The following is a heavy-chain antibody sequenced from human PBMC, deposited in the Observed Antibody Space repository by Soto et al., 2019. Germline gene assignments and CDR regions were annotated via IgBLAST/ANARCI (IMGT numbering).Heavy chain of an antibody. D-gene: IGHD3-10*01. CDR2: IFHTGST. CDR1: GGSLSSSNW. V-gene: IGHV4-4*02. J-gene: IGHJ2*01. Sequence: QVQLQESGPGLVKPSGTLSLTCVVSGGSLSSSNWWSWVRQPPGKGLEWIGEIFHTGSTNYNPSLKSPVTVSLDKSKNQFSLTLTSVTAADTAVYYCARFYYGSNFDLWGRGTLVTASS. CDR3: ARFYYGSNFDL.